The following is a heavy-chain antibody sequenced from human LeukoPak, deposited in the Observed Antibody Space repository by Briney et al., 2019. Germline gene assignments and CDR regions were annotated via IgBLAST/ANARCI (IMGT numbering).Heavy chain of an antibody. CDR3: ARGPDPRVGYYFHS. V-gene: IGHV3-53*01. CDR2: IYTNGNT. D-gene: IGHD1-26*01. Sequence: RGSLRLSCAASGFTVSSNYMSWVRQAPGKGLEWVSVIYTNGNTYYADSVKGRFTVSRDSSKNTLYLQINSLRADDTAVYYCARGPDPRVGYYFHSWGQGTLVTVSS. CDR1: GFTVSSNY. J-gene: IGHJ4*02.